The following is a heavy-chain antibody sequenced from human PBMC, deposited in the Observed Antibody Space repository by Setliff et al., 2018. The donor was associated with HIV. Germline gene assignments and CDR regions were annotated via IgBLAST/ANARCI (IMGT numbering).Heavy chain of an antibody. V-gene: IGHV1-69*13. J-gene: IGHJ4*02. CDR1: GGTFNNYA. CDR3: ATVFYYNSESYSLDY. CDR2: IIPPFGTT. Sequence: GASVKVSCKASGGTFNNYAISWVRQAPGQGLEWVGGIIPPFGTTNYAQKFQGRVTITADESTNTAHMELNSLRSIDTAMYYCATVFYYNSESYSLDYWGQGMLVTSPQ. D-gene: IGHD3-10*01.